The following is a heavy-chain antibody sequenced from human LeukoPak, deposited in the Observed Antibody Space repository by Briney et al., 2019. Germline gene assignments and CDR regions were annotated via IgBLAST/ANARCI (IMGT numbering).Heavy chain of an antibody. Sequence: GGSLRLSCAASGFTVSNNYMSWVRQAPGKGLEWVSVIYSGGGTYYADSVKGRFTISRDNSKNTLYLQMNSLRAEDTAVYYCAKGGGTYGSDYYYGMDVWGQGTTVTVSS. CDR2: IYSGGGT. V-gene: IGHV3-66*01. D-gene: IGHD1-26*01. CDR3: AKGGGTYGSDYYYGMDV. CDR1: GFTVSNNY. J-gene: IGHJ6*02.